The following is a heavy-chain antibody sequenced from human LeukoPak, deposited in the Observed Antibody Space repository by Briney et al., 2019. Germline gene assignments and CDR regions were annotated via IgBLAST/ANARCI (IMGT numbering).Heavy chain of an antibody. J-gene: IGHJ5*02. CDR2: IKQDGSEK. Sequence: GGSLRLSCAASGFTFSSYWMSWVRQAPGKGLEWVANIKQDGSEKYYVDSVKGRFTMSRDNAKNSLYLQLNSLRAEDTAIYYCARDKDGALLTPWGQGTLVTVSS. CDR1: GFTFSSYW. CDR3: ARDKDGALLTP. V-gene: IGHV3-7*01. D-gene: IGHD3-16*01.